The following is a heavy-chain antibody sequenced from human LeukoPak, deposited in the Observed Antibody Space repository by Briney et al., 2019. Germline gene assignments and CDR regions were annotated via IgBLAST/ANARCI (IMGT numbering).Heavy chain of an antibody. Sequence: GGSLRLSCAASGFTFSSYAMHWVRQAPGKGLEWVSGISWNSGSIGYADSVKGRFTISRDNAKNSLYLQMDSLRAEDTAVYYCARDSSSFYYWGQGTLVTVSS. V-gene: IGHV3-9*01. D-gene: IGHD6-6*01. CDR1: GFTFSSYA. CDR2: ISWNSGSI. J-gene: IGHJ4*02. CDR3: ARDSSSFYY.